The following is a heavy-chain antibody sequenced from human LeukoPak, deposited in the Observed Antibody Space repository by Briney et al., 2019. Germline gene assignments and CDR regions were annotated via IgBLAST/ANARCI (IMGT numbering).Heavy chain of an antibody. CDR2: IYSSGST. V-gene: IGHV4-4*07. Sequence: PSETLSLTCTVSGASISGYYWSWIRQPAGKGLEWIGRIYSSGSTNYNPSLKSRVTMSVDTSKNQCSLKLSSVTAADTAVYYCARDGKWLTLYYFDYWGQGTLVTVSS. J-gene: IGHJ4*02. CDR3: ARDGKWLTLYYFDY. CDR1: GASISGYY. D-gene: IGHD3-22*01.